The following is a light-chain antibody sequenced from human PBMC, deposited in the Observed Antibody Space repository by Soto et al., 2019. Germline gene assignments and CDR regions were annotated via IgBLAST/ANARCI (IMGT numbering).Light chain of an antibody. Sequence: ELVLTQSPATLSLSPGERATLSCRASQSVSSYLAWYQQKPGQAPRLLIYDASNRATGIPARFSGSGSGTDFTLTISSLEPEDFAVYYCQQRSNWPPITVGQGTRLEI. J-gene: IGKJ5*01. CDR1: QSVSSY. CDR3: QQRSNWPPIT. CDR2: DAS. V-gene: IGKV3-11*01.